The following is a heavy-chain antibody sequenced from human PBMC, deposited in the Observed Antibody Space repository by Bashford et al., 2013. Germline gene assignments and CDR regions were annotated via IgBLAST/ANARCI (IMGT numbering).Heavy chain of an antibody. D-gene: IGHD3/OR15-3a*01. V-gene: IGHV4-39*01. CDR3: ARHLISTGWDYFDY. CDR2: ITYSGTT. CDR1: GGSIRSTSYY. J-gene: IGHJ4*02. Sequence: SETLSLTCTVSGGSIRSTSYYWGWIRQPPGKGLEWIASITYSGTTYYNPSLKSRVTISVDTSKDQFSLRLTSVTAADTAVYYCARHLISTGWDYFDYWGQGTLVTVSS.